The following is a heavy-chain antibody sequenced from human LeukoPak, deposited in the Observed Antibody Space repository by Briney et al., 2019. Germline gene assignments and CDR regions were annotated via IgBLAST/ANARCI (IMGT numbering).Heavy chain of an antibody. Sequence: SETLSLTCAVYGGSFSGYYWSWIRQPPGKGLEWIGEINHSGSTNYNPSLKSRVTISVDTSKNQFSLKLSSVTAADTAVYYCARGGKDGYNYPYNWFGPWGQGTLVIVSS. D-gene: IGHD5-24*01. CDR2: INHSGST. J-gene: IGHJ5*02. V-gene: IGHV4-34*01. CDR3: ARGGKDGYNYPYNWFGP. CDR1: GGSFSGYY.